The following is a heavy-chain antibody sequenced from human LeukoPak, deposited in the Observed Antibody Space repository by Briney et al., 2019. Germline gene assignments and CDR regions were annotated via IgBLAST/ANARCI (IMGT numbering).Heavy chain of an antibody. Sequence: RGSLRLSCVASEFTFGSYWMTWVRQAPGKGLEWVANINQDGRKEHYVDSVKGRFTISRDNAKNFLYLQMNSLRAEDTAVYYCARDSSPYCGDDCYFDAFDLWGQGTMVTVSS. D-gene: IGHD2-21*02. CDR2: INQDGRKE. J-gene: IGHJ3*01. CDR1: EFTFGSYW. CDR3: ARDSSPYCGDDCYFDAFDL. V-gene: IGHV3-7*03.